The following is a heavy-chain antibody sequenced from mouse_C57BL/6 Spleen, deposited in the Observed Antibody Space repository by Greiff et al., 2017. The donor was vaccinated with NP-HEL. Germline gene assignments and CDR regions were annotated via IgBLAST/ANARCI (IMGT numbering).Heavy chain of an antibody. J-gene: IGHJ3*01. Sequence: VQLQQSGPELVKPGASVKMSCKASGYTFTDYNMHWVKQSHGKSLEWIGYINPNNGGTSYNQKFKGKATLTVNKSSSTAYMELRSLTSEDSAVYYCAREGYYGSSSWFAYWGQGTLVTVSA. CDR1: GYTFTDYN. D-gene: IGHD1-1*01. CDR3: AREGYYGSSSWFAY. CDR2: INPNNGGT. V-gene: IGHV1-22*01.